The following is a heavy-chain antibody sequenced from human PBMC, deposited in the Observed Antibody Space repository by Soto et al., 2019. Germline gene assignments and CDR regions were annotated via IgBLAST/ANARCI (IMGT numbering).Heavy chain of an antibody. J-gene: IGHJ4*02. CDR3: AHMGRYYDILTGYSWTIDY. D-gene: IGHD3-9*01. CDR1: GFSLSTSGVG. CDR2: IYWDDDK. Sequence: QITLKESGPTLVKPTQTLTLTCTFSGFSLSTSGVGVGWIRQPPGKALEWLALIYWDDDKRYSPSLKSRLTITKDTPKNQVVLTMTNMDPVDTPTYYCAHMGRYYDILTGYSWTIDYWGQGTLVTVSS. V-gene: IGHV2-5*02.